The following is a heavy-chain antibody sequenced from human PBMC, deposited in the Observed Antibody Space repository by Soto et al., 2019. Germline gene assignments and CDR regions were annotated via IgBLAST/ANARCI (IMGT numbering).Heavy chain of an antibody. V-gene: IGHV1-2*02. Sequence: QVQLVQSGSDVKKPGASFTVSCKASGYIFSDYYIHWVRQAPGQGLEWMGWIDPRNGGTKYAQKFQDRLTMTTDTSTTTASLELRRLRLDDTAVFFCARVLYRNGIHAWGQGTLVTVSS. CDR1: GYIFSDYY. D-gene: IGHD2-21*01. J-gene: IGHJ4*02. CDR2: IDPRNGGT. CDR3: ARVLYRNGIHA.